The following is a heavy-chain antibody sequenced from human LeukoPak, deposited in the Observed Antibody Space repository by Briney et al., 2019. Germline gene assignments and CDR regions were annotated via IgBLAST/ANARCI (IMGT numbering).Heavy chain of an antibody. Sequence: GGSLRLSCAASGFTFRSYAMQWVRQAPGKGLEWVSYITYNSGTIFYADSVKGRFTISRDNAKDSLYLQMSSLRDEDTAVYYCARDSGYSYADDYWGQGTLVTVSS. CDR1: GFTFRSYA. V-gene: IGHV3-48*02. D-gene: IGHD5-18*01. CDR3: ARDSGYSYADDY. J-gene: IGHJ4*02. CDR2: ITYNSGTI.